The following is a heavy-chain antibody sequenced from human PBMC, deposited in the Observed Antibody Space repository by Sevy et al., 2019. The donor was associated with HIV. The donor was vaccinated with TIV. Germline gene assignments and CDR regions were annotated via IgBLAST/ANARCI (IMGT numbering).Heavy chain of an antibody. Sequence: GGSLRLSCAASGFTFSSYSMNWVHQAPGKGLEWVSSISSSSSYIYYADSVKGRFTISRDNAKNSLYLQMNSLRAEDTAVYYCARDRGTTSRDYYYGMDVWGQGTTVTVSS. CDR2: ISSSSSYI. CDR3: ARDRGTTSRDYYYGMDV. D-gene: IGHD1-7*01. CDR1: GFTFSSYS. J-gene: IGHJ6*02. V-gene: IGHV3-21*01.